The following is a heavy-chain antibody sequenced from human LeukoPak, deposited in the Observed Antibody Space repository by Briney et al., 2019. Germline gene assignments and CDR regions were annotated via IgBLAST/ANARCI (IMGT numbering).Heavy chain of an antibody. J-gene: IGHJ4*02. CDR2: THYTGST. V-gene: IGHV4-59*01. CDR1: GGSISSYY. CDR3: ARSVRGVIIFDY. Sequence: PSETLSLTCTVSGGSISSYYWSWIRQPPGKGLEWIGYTHYTGSTNYNPSLKSRVTISLDMSKNRFSLKLSSVTAADTAVYYCARSVRGVIIFDYWGQGTLVTVSS. D-gene: IGHD3-10*01.